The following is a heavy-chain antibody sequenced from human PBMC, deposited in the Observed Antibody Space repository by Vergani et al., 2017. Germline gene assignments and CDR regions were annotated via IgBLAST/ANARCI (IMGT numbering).Heavy chain of an antibody. CDR2: IYPADSDT. D-gene: IGHD1-1*01. V-gene: IGHV5-51*01. CDR3: ARHTTYTDS. CDR1: EYSFGNYW. Sequence: EVELVQSGPEMRKPGESLKISCKGSEYSFGNYWIGWVRQMPGKGLEWMGSIYPADSDTRYSPSFQRQVTISADKSISTAFLQWDSLKASDTALYYCARHTTYTDSWGQGTLVTVSS. J-gene: IGHJ4*02.